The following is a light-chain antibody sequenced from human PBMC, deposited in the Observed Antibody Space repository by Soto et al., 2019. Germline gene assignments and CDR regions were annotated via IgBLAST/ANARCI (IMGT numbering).Light chain of an antibody. CDR3: SSYTSSSTLEGV. CDR2: EVS. V-gene: IGLV2-14*01. J-gene: IGLJ1*01. Sequence: QSVLTQPASVSGPPGQSITISCTGASSDVGGYNYVSWYQQHPGKAPKLMIYEVSNRPSGVSNRFSGSKSGNTASLTISGLQAEDEADYYCSSYTSSSTLEGVFGTGTKVTV. CDR1: SSDVGGYNY.